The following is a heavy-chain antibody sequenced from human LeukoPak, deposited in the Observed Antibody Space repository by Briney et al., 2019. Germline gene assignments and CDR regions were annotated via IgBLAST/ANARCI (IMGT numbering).Heavy chain of an antibody. D-gene: IGHD5-24*01. Sequence: PSETLSLTCTVSGGSISSGDYYWSWIRQPPGKGLEWVSAISGSGGSTYYADSVKGRFTISRDNSKNTLYLQMNSLRAEDTAVYYCAKARVRGDGYNDDAFDIWGQGTMVTVSS. J-gene: IGHJ3*02. CDR2: ISGSGGST. CDR1: GGSISSGDYY. V-gene: IGHV3-23*01. CDR3: AKARVRGDGYNDDAFDI.